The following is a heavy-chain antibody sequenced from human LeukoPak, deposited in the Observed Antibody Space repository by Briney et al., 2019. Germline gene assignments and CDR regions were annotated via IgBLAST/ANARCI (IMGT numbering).Heavy chain of an antibody. CDR1: GGSISSSSYY. CDR3: ARQGGHYGSGSYGWLDP. V-gene: IGHV4-39*07. Sequence: SETLSLTCTVSGGSISSSSYYWGWIRQPPGKGLEWIGSIYYSGSTYYNPSLKSRVTISVDTSKNQFSLKLSSVTAADTAVYYCARQGGHYGSGSYGWLDPWGQGTLVTVSS. J-gene: IGHJ5*02. CDR2: IYYSGST. D-gene: IGHD3-10*01.